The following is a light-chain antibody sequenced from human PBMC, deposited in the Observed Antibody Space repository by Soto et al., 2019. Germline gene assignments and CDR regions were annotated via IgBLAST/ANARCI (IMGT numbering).Light chain of an antibody. CDR3: QPSGTTPPWT. V-gene: IGKV1-5*03. CDR2: KAS. CDR1: QTISSW. Sequence: DIQMTQSPSTLSGSVGDRVTITCRASQTISSWLAWYQQKPGKAPKLLIYKASTLKSGVPSRFSGSGSGTEFTLTISSLQPDDFATYYCQPSGTTPPWTFGQGTKVDIK. J-gene: IGKJ1*01.